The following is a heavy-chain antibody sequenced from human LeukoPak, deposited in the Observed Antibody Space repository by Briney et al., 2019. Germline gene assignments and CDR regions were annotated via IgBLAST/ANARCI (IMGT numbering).Heavy chain of an antibody. J-gene: IGHJ6*02. CDR2: IRYDGSNK. Sequence: SGGSLRLSCAASGFTFSSYAMSWVRQAPGKGLEWVAFIRYDGSNKYYADSVKGRFTISRDNSKNTLYLQMNSLRAEDTAVYYCAKGMDGSGSPYYYYYGMDVWGRGTTVTVSS. V-gene: IGHV3-30*02. D-gene: IGHD3-10*01. CDR1: GFTFSSYA. CDR3: AKGMDGSGSPYYYYYGMDV.